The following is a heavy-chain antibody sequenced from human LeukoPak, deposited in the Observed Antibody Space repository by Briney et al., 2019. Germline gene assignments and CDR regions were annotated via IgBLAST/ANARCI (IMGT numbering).Heavy chain of an antibody. D-gene: IGHD3-3*01. CDR2: IYYSGST. Sequence: SETLSLTCAVDGGSFSGYYWSWIRQPPGKGLEWIGYIYYSGSTNYNPSLKSRVTISVGTSKNQFSLKLSSVTAADTAVYYCARSKGVVTLIDYWGQETLVTVSS. CDR1: GGSFSGYY. J-gene: IGHJ4*02. CDR3: ARSKGVVTLIDY. V-gene: IGHV4-59*01.